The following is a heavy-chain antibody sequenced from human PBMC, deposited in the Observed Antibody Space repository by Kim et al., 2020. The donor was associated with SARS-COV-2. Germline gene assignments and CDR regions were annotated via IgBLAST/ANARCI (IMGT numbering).Heavy chain of an antibody. V-gene: IGHV5-10-1*01. CDR2: IDPSDSYT. Sequence: GESLKISCKGSGYSFTSYWISWVRQMPGKGLEWMGRIDPSDSYTNYSPSFQGHVTISADKSISTAYLQWSSLKASDTAMYYCARHFVFATNWFDPWGQGTLVTVSS. CDR3: ARHFVFATNWFDP. CDR1: GYSFTSYW. D-gene: IGHD3-3*02. J-gene: IGHJ5*02.